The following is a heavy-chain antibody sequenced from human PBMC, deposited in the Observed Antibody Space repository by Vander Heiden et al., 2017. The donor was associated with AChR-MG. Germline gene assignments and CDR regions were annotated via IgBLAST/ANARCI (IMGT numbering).Heavy chain of an antibody. Sequence: QLQLQESGPGLVKPSETLSLTCTVSGCSISSSSYYWGWIRQPPGKGREWIGSIYYSGSTYYNPSLKSRVTISVDTSKNQFSLKLSSVTAADTAVYYCARWQELPPQIYCDYWGQGTLVTVSS. CDR3: ARWQELPPQIYCDY. D-gene: IGHD1-26*01. V-gene: IGHV4-39*01. CDR1: GCSISSSSYY. CDR2: IYYSGST. J-gene: IGHJ4*02.